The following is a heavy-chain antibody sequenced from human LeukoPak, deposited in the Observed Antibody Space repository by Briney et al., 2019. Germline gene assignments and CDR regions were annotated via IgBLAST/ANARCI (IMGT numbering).Heavy chain of an antibody. CDR1: GFTVSSNY. CDR2: IYSGGRT. J-gene: IGHJ6*03. CDR3: ARVYYGSGSLYYYYYMDV. Sequence: GGSLRLSCAASGFTVSSNYMSWVRQAPGKGLEWVSVIYSGGRTYYADSVKGRFTISRDNSKNTLYLQMNSLRAEDTAVYYCARVYYGSGSLYYYYYMDVWGKGTTVTISS. V-gene: IGHV3-53*01. D-gene: IGHD3-10*01.